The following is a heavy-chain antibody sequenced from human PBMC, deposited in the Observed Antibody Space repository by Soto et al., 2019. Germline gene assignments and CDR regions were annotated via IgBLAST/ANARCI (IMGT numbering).Heavy chain of an antibody. D-gene: IGHD6-19*01. CDR3: VRFSILVSGRGRGAFFDS. J-gene: IGHJ4*02. Sequence: VGSLRLSCAASGFTFSNYWMSWVRQVPGKGLAWVSNIKEDGSEKYYVDSVKGRFTISRDNAKNSVHLQMNSLRDEDTAVYYCVRFSILVSGRGRGAFFDSWGQGTPVTVSS. CDR1: GFTFSNYW. CDR2: IKEDGSEK. V-gene: IGHV3-7*03.